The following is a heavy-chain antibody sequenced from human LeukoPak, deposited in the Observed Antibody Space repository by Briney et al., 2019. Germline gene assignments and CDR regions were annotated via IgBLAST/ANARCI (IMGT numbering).Heavy chain of an antibody. J-gene: IGHJ4*02. CDR3: VRSFNGRADY. V-gene: IGHV3-74*01. CDR2: INTDGSST. CDR1: GFTLSSHW. Sequence: GGSLRLSCVASGFTLSSHWVHWVRQAPGKGLVWVSRINTDGSSTTYADSGKGRFTISRDNAKNTVFLQLNSLRDGDSAVYYCVRSFNGRADYWGQGTLV. D-gene: IGHD4-17*01.